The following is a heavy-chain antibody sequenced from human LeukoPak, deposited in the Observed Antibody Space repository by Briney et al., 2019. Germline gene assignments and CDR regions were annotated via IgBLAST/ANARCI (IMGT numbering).Heavy chain of an antibody. CDR3: ARYYDSSGPDAFDF. D-gene: IGHD3-22*01. CDR2: IYYSGST. Sequence: SETLSLTCTVSGGSVNSGTYYWSWIRQPPGKGLEWIGYIYYSGSTNYNPSLKSRVTISVDTSKNQFSLKLSSVTAADTAVYYCARYYDSSGPDAFDFWGQGTMVTVSS. CDR1: GGSVNSGTYY. V-gene: IGHV4-61*01. J-gene: IGHJ3*01.